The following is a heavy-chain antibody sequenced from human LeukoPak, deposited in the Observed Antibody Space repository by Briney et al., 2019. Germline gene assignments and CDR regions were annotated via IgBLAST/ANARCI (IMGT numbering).Heavy chain of an antibody. D-gene: IGHD3-22*01. CDR3: ARDVYDSSGYVNFDY. V-gene: IGHV7-4-1*02. CDR2: INTNTGNP. Sequence: ASVKVSCKASGYTFISYAVNWVRQAPGQGLEWMGWINTNTGNPTYAQGFTGRFVFSLDTSVSTAYLQISSLKAEDTAVYYCARDVYDSSGYVNFDYWGQGTLVTVSS. J-gene: IGHJ4*02. CDR1: GYTFISYA.